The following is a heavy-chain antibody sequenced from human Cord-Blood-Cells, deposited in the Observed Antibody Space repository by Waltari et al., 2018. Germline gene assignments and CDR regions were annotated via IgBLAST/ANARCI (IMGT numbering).Heavy chain of an antibody. CDR3: AREKDLRYFDWPLGY. CDR2: INPNSGGT. J-gene: IGHJ4*02. CDR1: GYTFTGYY. V-gene: IGHV1-2*06. D-gene: IGHD3-9*01. Sequence: QVQLVQSGAEVKKPGASVKVSCKASGYTFTGYYMHWVRQAPGQGLEWMGRINPNSGGTNSAQKFQGRVTMTRDTSISTAYMELSRLRSDDTAVYYCAREKDLRYFDWPLGYWGQGTLVTVSS.